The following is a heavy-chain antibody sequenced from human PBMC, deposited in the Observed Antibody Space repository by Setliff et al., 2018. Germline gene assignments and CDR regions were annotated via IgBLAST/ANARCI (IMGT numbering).Heavy chain of an antibody. V-gene: IGHV4-31*03. Sequence: PSETLSLTCTVSGGSISSGGYYWSWIRQHPGKGLEWIGYISYSGSTYYNPSLKSRVTISVDTSKNQFSLKLSSVTAADTAVYFCARLSGFLYIDVWGKGTTVTVSS. CDR1: GGSISSGGYY. D-gene: IGHD3-3*01. CDR3: ARLSGFLYIDV. J-gene: IGHJ6*03. CDR2: ISYSGST.